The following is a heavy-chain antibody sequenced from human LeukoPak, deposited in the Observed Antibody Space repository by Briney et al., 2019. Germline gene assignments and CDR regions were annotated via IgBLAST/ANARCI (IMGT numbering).Heavy chain of an antibody. CDR1: GGSFSGYY. D-gene: IGHD2-8*01. Sequence: PSETLSLTCAVYGGSFSGYYWSWIRQPPGKGLEWIGEINHSGSTNYNTSLKSRVTISVDTSKNQFSLKLSSVTAADTAVYYCARAPYCTNGVCILTNYYGMDVWGQGTTVTVSS. V-gene: IGHV4-34*01. CDR2: INHSGST. J-gene: IGHJ6*02. CDR3: ARAPYCTNGVCILTNYYGMDV.